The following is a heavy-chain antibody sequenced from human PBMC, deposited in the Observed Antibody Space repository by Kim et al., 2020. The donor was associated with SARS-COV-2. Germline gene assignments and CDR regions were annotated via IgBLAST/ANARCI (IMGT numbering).Heavy chain of an antibody. Sequence: GGSLRLSCAASGFTFSNYWMSWVRQAPGKGLEWVANIKQDGSEKYYVDPVKGRFTISRDNAKNSLYLQMNSLRAEDTAVYYCARVGSSSWYFDYWGQGTLVTVSS. CDR2: IKQDGSEK. V-gene: IGHV3-7*01. CDR3: ARVGSSSWYFDY. CDR1: GFTFSNYW. D-gene: IGHD6-13*01. J-gene: IGHJ4*02.